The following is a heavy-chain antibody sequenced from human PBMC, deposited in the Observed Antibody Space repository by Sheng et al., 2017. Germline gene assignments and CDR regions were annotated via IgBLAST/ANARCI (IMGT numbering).Heavy chain of an antibody. CDR3: ASRRDCSGGSCDYYYYYMDV. V-gene: IGHV1-69*10. CDR2: IIPILGIA. D-gene: IGHD2-15*01. Sequence: QVQLVQSGAEVKKPGSSVKVSCKASGGTFSSYAISWVRQAPGQGLEWMGGIIPILGIANYAQKFQGRVTITADKSTSTAYMELSSLRSEDTAVYYCASRRDCSGGSCDYYYYYMDVWGQGTTVTVSS. J-gene: IGHJ6*03. CDR1: GGTFSSYA.